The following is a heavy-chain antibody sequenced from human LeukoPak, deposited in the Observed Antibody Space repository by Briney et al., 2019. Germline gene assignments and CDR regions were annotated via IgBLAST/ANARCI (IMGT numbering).Heavy chain of an antibody. J-gene: IGHJ4*02. CDR1: GYTFTGYY. CDR3: ARGDYDYVWGSYRYLIID. D-gene: IGHD3-16*02. Sequence: ASVKVSCKASGYTFTGYYMHWVRQAPGQGLEWMGWINPNSGGTNYAQKSQGRVTMTRDTSISTAYMELSRLRSDDTAVYYCARGDYDYVWGSYRYLIIDWGQGTLVTVSS. CDR2: INPNSGGT. V-gene: IGHV1-2*02.